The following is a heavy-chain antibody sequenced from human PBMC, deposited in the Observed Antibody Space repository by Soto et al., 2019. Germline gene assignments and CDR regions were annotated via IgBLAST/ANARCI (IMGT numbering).Heavy chain of an antibody. CDR1: GGTFNNYA. D-gene: IGHD6-13*01. V-gene: IGHV1-69*06. CDR2: IVPIFNTS. CDR3: ATQHQLTTLEF. Sequence: QVQLVQSGAEVKKPGSSVKVSCKASGGTFNNYAISWVRQAPGQGLEWMGGIVPIFNTSHFAEKFQGRLTLSADKSTSTAFMELIGIRSDDTAVYFCATQHQLTTLEFWGPGTLVSVSS. J-gene: IGHJ4*02.